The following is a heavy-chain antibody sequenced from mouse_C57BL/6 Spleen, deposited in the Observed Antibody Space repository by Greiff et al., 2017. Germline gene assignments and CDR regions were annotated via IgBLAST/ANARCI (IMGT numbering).Heavy chain of an antibody. J-gene: IGHJ4*01. CDR1: GYTFTSYW. D-gene: IGHD1-1*01. Sequence: QVQLQQPGAELVMPGASVKLSCKASGYTFTSYWMHWVKQRPGQGLEWIGEIDPSDSYTNYNQKFKGKSTLTVDKSSSTAYMQLSSLTSEDSAVYYCARSGSRYYYAMDYWGQGTSVTVSS. V-gene: IGHV1-69*01. CDR3: ARSGSRYYYAMDY. CDR2: IDPSDSYT.